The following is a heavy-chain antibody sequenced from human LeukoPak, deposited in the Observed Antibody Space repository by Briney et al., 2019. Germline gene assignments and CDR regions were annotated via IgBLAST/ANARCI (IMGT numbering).Heavy chain of an antibody. CDR2: ISSSGSTI. CDR3: ARDQADSSGYYYFDY. V-gene: IGHV3-11*01. J-gene: IGHJ4*02. D-gene: IGHD3-22*01. CDR1: GFTFSDYY. Sequence: GGSLRLSCAASGFTFSDYYMRWIRQAPGKGLEWVSYISSSGSTIYYADSVKGRFTISRDNAKNSLYLQMNSLRAEDTAVYYCARDQADSSGYYYFDYWGQGTLVTVSS.